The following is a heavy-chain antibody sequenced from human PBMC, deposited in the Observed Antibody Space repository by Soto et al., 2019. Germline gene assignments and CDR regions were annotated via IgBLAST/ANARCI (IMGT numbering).Heavy chain of an antibody. D-gene: IGHD1-26*01. Sequence: QLQLQESGSGLVKPSQTLSLTCAVSGGSISSGGYSWSWIRQPPGKGLEWIGYTCHSGSTYYNPSLKSRVTISVDRSKNQFSLKLSSVTAADTAVYYCARGVVGATEGLYNWFDPWGQGTLVTVSS. CDR2: TCHSGST. CDR3: ARGVVGATEGLYNWFDP. V-gene: IGHV4-30-2*01. CDR1: GGSISSGGYS. J-gene: IGHJ5*02.